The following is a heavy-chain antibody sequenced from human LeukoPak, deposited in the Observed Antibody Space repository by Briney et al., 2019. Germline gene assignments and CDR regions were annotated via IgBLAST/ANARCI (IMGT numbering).Heavy chain of an antibody. J-gene: IGHJ4*02. D-gene: IGHD3-10*01. CDR2: INPNSGGT. Sequence: ASVKVSCKASGYTFTGYYMHWVRQAPGQGLEWMGWINPNSGGTNSAQKFQGGVTMTRDTSISTAYMELSRLRSDDTAVYYCARVSGSGSYYRWAPPGDYWGQGTLVTVSS. CDR1: GYTFTGYY. CDR3: ARVSGSGSYYRWAPPGDY. V-gene: IGHV1-2*02.